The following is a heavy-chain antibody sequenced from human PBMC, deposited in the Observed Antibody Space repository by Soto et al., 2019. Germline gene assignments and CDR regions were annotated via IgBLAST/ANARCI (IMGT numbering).Heavy chain of an antibody. D-gene: IGHD1-1*01. CDR1: GFNFRGYY. J-gene: IGHJ6*02. Sequence: EVQLLESGGGLVQPGGSLRLSCVASGFNFRGYYMAWVRQAPGKGPEWVSGTSPASDNTQSAASVKGRFTISRDTSKNTLSLKLDSLRAEDTAVYYCAKDLHWYGMDVWGQGTTVTFSS. V-gene: IGHV3-23*01. CDR3: AKDLHWYGMDV. CDR2: TSPASDNT.